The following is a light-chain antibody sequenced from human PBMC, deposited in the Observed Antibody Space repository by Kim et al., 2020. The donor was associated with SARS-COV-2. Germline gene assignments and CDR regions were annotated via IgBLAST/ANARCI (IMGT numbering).Light chain of an antibody. Sequence: SYELTQPPSVSVSPGQTASITCSGDHLGEKYAYWYQQKPGQSPVLVIHRDTKRPSGIPERFSGSNSGNTATLTISGTQAMDEADYYCQAWDSNTGVFGGGTQLTVL. CDR2: RDT. V-gene: IGLV3-1*01. CDR1: HLGEKY. J-gene: IGLJ3*02. CDR3: QAWDSNTGV.